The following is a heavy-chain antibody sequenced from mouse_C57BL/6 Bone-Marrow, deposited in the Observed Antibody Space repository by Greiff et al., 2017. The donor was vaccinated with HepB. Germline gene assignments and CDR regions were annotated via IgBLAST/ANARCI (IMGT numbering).Heavy chain of an antibody. D-gene: IGHD2-4*01. CDR1: GYTFTSYW. CDR3: ASPYDSYWYFDV. V-gene: IGHV1-55*01. J-gene: IGHJ1*03. CDR2: IYPGSGST. Sequence: VQLQQPGAELVKPGASVKMSCKASGYTFTSYWITWVKQRPGQGLEWIGDIYPGSGSTNYNEKFKSKATLTVDTSSSTAYMQLSSLTSEDSAVYYCASPYDSYWYFDVWGTGTTVTVSS.